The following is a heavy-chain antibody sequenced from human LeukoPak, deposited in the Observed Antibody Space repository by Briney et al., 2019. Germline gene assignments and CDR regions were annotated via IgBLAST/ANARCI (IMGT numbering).Heavy chain of an antibody. Sequence: GGSLRLSCAASGFSFSSYNINWVRQAPGKGLEWVSYISSSSSTIYYADSVKGRFTISRDNAKNSLYLQMNSLRAEDTAVYYCARGLSGYFDYWGQGTLVTVSS. V-gene: IGHV3-48*01. CDR2: ISSSSSTI. CDR1: GFSFSSYN. CDR3: ARGLSGYFDY. J-gene: IGHJ4*02. D-gene: IGHD3-10*01.